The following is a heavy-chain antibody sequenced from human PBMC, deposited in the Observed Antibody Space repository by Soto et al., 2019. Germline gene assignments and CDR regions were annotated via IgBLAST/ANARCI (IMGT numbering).Heavy chain of an antibody. CDR3: ARSGMDLQYYYYGMDV. CDR1: GFTFSSYA. V-gene: IGHV3-30-3*01. J-gene: IGHJ6*02. CDR2: ISYDGSNK. Sequence: GGSLRLSCAASGFTFSSYAMHWVRQAPGKGLEWVAVISYDGSNKYYADSVKGRFTISRDNSKNTLYLQMNSLRAEDTAVYYCARSGMDLQYYYYGMDVWGQGTTVTVS. D-gene: IGHD2-8*01.